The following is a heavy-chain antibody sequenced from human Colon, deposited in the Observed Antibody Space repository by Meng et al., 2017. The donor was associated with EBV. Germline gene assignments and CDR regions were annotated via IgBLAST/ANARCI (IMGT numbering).Heavy chain of an antibody. CDR3: ARDTSTWGNKGLDH. V-gene: IGHV4-30-2*01. D-gene: IGHD7-27*01. Sequence: QLQLQESGSGLVKPSQTLSLTCVASGDSVTNGGYSWSWIRQPPGKGLEWIGYIYHSGSTKYNPSLKSRVTISVDTSKNQFSLKLSSVTAADTAVYYCARDTSTWGNKGLDHWGQGILVTVSS. J-gene: IGHJ4*02. CDR2: IYHSGST. CDR1: GDSVTNGGYS.